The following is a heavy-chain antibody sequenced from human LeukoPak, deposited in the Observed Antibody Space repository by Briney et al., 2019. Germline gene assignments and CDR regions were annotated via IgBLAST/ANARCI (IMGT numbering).Heavy chain of an antibody. CDR2: IYHSGST. Sequence: SETLSLTCTVSGYSISSGYYWGWIRPPPGKGLEWIGSIYHSGSTYYNPSLKSRVTISVDTSKNQFSLKLSSVTAADTAVYYCARGPEMATTNYWGQGTLVTVSS. D-gene: IGHD5-24*01. CDR1: GYSISSGYY. CDR3: ARGPEMATTNY. J-gene: IGHJ4*02. V-gene: IGHV4-38-2*02.